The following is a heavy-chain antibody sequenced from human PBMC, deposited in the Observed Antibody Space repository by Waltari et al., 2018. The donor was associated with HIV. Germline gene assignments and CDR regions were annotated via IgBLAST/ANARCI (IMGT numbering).Heavy chain of an antibody. CDR2: INWNGGST. CDR1: GFNFGDSG. CDR3: ARDYGSGSYYNY. V-gene: IGHV3-20*04. D-gene: IGHD3-10*01. Sequence: EVQLVESGGGVVRPGGSLRLSCAASGFNFGDSGMSWVRQAPGKGLEWVSGINWNGGSTGYADSVKGRFTISRDNAKNSLYLQMNSLRAEDTALYYCARDYGSGSYYNYWGQGTLVTVSS. J-gene: IGHJ4*02.